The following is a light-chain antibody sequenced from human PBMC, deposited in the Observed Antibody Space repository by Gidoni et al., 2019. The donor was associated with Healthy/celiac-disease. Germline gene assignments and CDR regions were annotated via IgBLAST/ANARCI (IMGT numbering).Light chain of an antibody. CDR1: QSVSSSY. V-gene: IGKV3-20*01. CDR3: QQYGSSPST. J-gene: IGKJ1*01. CDR2: GAS. Sequence: ELVLTHSPGTLPLSPGERATLSCRASQSVSSSYLAWYQQKPGQAPRLLIYGASSRATGIPDRFSGSGSGTDFTLTISRLEPEDFAVYYCQQYGSSPSTFGQGTKVEIK.